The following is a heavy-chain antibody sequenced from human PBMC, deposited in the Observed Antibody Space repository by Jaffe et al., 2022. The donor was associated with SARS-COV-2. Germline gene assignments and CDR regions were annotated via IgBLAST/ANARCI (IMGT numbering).Heavy chain of an antibody. CDR3: AKCMAATGWCYFDY. Sequence: EVQLLESGGDLVQPGGSLRLSCVASGFTFSNFAMSWVRQAPGKGLEWVSAITGSDGTTYYADSVKGRFTISRDNSKNTLFLQMNSLGAEDTAVYYCAKCMAATGWCYFDYWGQGSLVTVSS. D-gene: IGHD6-13*01. V-gene: IGHV3-23*01. J-gene: IGHJ4*03. CDR1: GFTFSNFA. CDR2: ITGSDGTT.